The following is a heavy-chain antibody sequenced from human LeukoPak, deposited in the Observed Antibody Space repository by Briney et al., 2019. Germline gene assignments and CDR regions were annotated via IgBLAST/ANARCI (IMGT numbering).Heavy chain of an antibody. CDR1: GYTFTGYY. V-gene: IGHV1-2*06. Sequence: ASVKVSCKASGYTFTGYYMHWVRQAPGQGLEWMGRINPNSGGTNYAQKFQGSVTMTRDTSISTVYMELNRLRSDDTAVYYCARTGVADASITTFGYWGQGTLVTVSS. J-gene: IGHJ4*02. CDR2: INPNSGGT. D-gene: IGHD3-22*01. CDR3: ARTGVADASITTFGY.